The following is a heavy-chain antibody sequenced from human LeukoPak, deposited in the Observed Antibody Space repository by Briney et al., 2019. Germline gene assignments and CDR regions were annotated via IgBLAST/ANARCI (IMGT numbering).Heavy chain of an antibody. J-gene: IGHJ6*03. V-gene: IGHV6-1*01. CDR1: GDSVSTNSAA. D-gene: IGHD2-2*01. Sequence: SQTLSLTCAISGDSVSTNSAAWNWIRQSPSGGLEWLGRTYYRSKWHNDYAVSVKSRITFNPDTSKNQFSLQLKSVTPEDTAVYYCARGLWDIVVVSASRAYYYYMDVWCKGTTVTVS. CDR3: ARGLWDIVVVSASRAYYYYMDV. CDR2: TYYRSKWHN.